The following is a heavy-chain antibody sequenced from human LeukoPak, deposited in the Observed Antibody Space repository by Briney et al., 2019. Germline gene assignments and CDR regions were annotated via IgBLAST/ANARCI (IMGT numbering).Heavy chain of an antibody. Sequence: GGSLRLSCAASGFTFRSYSMNWVRQAPGKGLEWVSAIDPSSTYIYYADSVKGRFTISRDNAENSLYLQMNSLRGGDTAVYYRARDPSSRGGFAYWGQGTLVTASS. CDR2: IDPSSTYI. CDR3: ARDPSSRGGFAY. CDR1: GFTFRSYS. D-gene: IGHD6-13*01. V-gene: IGHV3-21*01. J-gene: IGHJ4*02.